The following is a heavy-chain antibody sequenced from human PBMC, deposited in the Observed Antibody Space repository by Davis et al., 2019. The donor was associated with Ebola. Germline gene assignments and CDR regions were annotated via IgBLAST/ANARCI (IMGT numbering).Heavy chain of an antibody. CDR1: VITFSSYA. D-gene: IGHD1-26*01. CDR2: ISGSGGTT. Sequence: GGSLRLSCTDSVITFSSYAMTWVRQAPGKGLEWVSAISGSGGTTYYAGSVKGRFTISRDNSKNTLYLQMNSLRAEDTAVYYCARRSYPDYWGQGTLVTVSS. V-gene: IGHV3-23*01. J-gene: IGHJ4*02. CDR3: ARRSYPDY.